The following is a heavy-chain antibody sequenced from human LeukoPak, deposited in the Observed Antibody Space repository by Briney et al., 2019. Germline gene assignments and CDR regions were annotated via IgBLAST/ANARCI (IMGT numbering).Heavy chain of an antibody. CDR3: AKTPYYYDSSGQTNWFDP. CDR1: GFTFSSYA. V-gene: IGHV3-23*01. Sequence: GGSLRLSCAASGFTFSSYAMSRVRQAPGKGLEWVSAISGSGGSTYYADSVKGRFTISRDNSKNTLYLQMNSLRAEDTAVYYCAKTPYYYDSSGQTNWFDPWGQGTLVTVSS. CDR2: ISGSGGST. J-gene: IGHJ5*02. D-gene: IGHD3-22*01.